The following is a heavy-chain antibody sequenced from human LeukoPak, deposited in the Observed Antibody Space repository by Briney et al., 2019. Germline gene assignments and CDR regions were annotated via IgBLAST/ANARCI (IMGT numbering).Heavy chain of an antibody. CDR1: GFTFSTCA. D-gene: IGHD4-17*01. V-gene: IGHV3-30*02. J-gene: IGHJ5*02. CDR2: IRYDGNNK. CDR3: AKGDDYGASTRLPKYNWFDP. Sequence: PGGSLRLSCAVSGFTFSTCAMHWVRQAPGKGLEWVAFIRYDGNNKYYADSVKGGFTISRDNSKDTLYLEMNSLRADDTAVYYCAKGDDYGASTRLPKYNWFDPWGQGTLVTVSS.